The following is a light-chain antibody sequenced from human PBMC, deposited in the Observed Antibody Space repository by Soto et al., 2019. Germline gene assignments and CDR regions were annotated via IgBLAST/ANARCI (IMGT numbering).Light chain of an antibody. Sequence: DIQMTQSPSTLSASVGDRVAITCRASQSISSWLAWYQQKPGKAPKLLIYDASSLERGVPSRFSGSGSGTEFTLTISSLQPDDFATYYCQQYNSYWTFGQGTKVEIK. V-gene: IGKV1-5*01. CDR2: DAS. J-gene: IGKJ1*01. CDR3: QQYNSYWT. CDR1: QSISSW.